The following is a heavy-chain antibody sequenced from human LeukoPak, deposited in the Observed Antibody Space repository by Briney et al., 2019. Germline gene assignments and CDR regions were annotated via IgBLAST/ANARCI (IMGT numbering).Heavy chain of an antibody. Sequence: SETLSLTCTVSGGSISSSSYYWGWIRQPPGKGLEWIGSIYYSGTTYCNPSLKSRVSVSIDTSKNQFSLRLSSVTAAGSALYYCARVFLALPYFDFWGQGTLVTVSS. CDR3: ARVFLALPYFDF. CDR1: GGSISSSSYY. CDR2: IYYSGTT. V-gene: IGHV4-39*02. D-gene: IGHD2/OR15-2a*01. J-gene: IGHJ4*02.